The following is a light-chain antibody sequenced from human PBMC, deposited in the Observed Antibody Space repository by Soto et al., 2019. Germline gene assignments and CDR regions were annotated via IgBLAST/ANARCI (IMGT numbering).Light chain of an antibody. V-gene: IGKV1-6*01. CDR2: GAS. Sequence: AIQMTQSPSSLSASVGDRVTIACRASQGIRNELGWYQQKPGEAPKVLIYGASSLQSGVPSRFSGSGSGTDFTLTIISLQPEDFATYFCLQDYSYPRTFGQGTKVDIK. J-gene: IGKJ1*01. CDR1: QGIRNE. CDR3: LQDYSYPRT.